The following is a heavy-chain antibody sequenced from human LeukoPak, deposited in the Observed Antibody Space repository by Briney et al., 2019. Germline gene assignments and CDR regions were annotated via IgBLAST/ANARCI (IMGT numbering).Heavy chain of an antibody. CDR3: ARDRVQLWLRHYYYYMDV. V-gene: IGHV4-4*07. CDR2: IYTSGST. Sequence: SETLSLTCTVSGGSISSYYWSWIRQPAGKGLEWIGRIYTSGSTNYNPSLKSRVTMSVDTSKNQFSLKLSSVTAADTAVYYCARDRVQLWLRHYYYYMDVWGKGTTVTISS. J-gene: IGHJ6*03. CDR1: GGSISSYY. D-gene: IGHD5-18*01.